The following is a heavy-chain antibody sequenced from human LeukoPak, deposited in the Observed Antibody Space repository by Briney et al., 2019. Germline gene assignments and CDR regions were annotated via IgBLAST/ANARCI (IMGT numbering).Heavy chain of an antibody. V-gene: IGHV1-2*02. J-gene: IGHJ4*02. CDR3: ARGAPGSYCSGGSCPYFDY. Sequence: ASVRVSCKASGYSFTVYYIHWARQAPGQGLEWMGWINPKGGGINYAPEFQGRVTMTRDTSITTAYMELSSLRSDDTAVYYCARGAPGSYCSGGSCPYFDYWGQGTLVSVSS. CDR1: GYSFTVYY. CDR2: INPKGGGI. D-gene: IGHD2-15*01.